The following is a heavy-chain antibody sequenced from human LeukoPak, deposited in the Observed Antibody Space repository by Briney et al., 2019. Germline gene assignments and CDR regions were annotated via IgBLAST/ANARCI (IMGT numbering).Heavy chain of an antibody. D-gene: IGHD2/OR15-2a*01. V-gene: IGHV3-23*01. J-gene: IGHJ4*02. CDR1: GFTFSTYS. CDR3: AKERTQTTSFDC. CDR2: ISGSGGST. Sequence: GGSLTLSCAASGFTFSTYSMSWVRQAPGKGLEWVSYISGSGGSTYFAGPVKGRFAISRDNSKNTLFLQMNSLRAEDTAVYYCAKERTQTTSFDCWGQGTLVTVSS.